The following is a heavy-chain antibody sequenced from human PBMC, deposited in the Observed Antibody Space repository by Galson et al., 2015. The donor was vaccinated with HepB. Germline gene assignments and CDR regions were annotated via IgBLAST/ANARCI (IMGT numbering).Heavy chain of an antibody. CDR1: GDSVSSNSAA. V-gene: IGHV6-1*01. Sequence: CAISGDSVSSNSAAWNWIRQSPSRGLEWLGRTYYRSKWYNDYAVSVKSRITINPDTSKNQFSLQLNSVTPEDTAVYYCARGVRIAVAGLWFDPWGQGTLVTVSS. D-gene: IGHD6-19*01. J-gene: IGHJ5*02. CDR2: TYYRSKWYN. CDR3: ARGVRIAVAGLWFDP.